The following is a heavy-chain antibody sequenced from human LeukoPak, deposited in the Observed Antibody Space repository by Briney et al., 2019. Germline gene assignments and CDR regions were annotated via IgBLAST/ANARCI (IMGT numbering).Heavy chain of an antibody. V-gene: IGHV3-23*01. J-gene: IGHJ4*02. D-gene: IGHD3-22*01. Sequence: GGTLRLSCAASGFTFSNYGMSWVRQAPGKGLEWVSGITDSGDTTKYADSVKGRFSISRDNSKNTLCLQMNSLRVEDTAVYYCARGDLYYYDSSGGDYWGQGTLVTVSS. CDR1: GFTFSNYG. CDR2: ITDSGDTT. CDR3: ARGDLYYYDSSGGDY.